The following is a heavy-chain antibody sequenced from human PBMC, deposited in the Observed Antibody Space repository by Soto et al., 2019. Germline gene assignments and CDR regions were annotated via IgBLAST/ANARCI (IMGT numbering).Heavy chain of an antibody. CDR1: GDSISDDY. V-gene: IGHV4-59*01. J-gene: IGHJ3*02. CDR2: VYYSGST. CDR3: ASRNDYGDHRDAFDI. D-gene: IGHD4-17*01. Sequence: PSETLSLTCTVSGDSISDDYWTWIRQPPGKALEWIGYVYYSGSTSYNPSFKSRVTISVDTSKTQFSLKLSSVTAADTAVYYCASRNDYGDHRDAFDIWGQGTMVTVSS.